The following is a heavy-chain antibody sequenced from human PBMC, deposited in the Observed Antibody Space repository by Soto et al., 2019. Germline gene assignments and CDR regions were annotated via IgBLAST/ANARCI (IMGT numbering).Heavy chain of an antibody. J-gene: IGHJ4*02. CDR2: IYRTGST. CDR3: TSRDPGTSVDY. CDR1: GGSFTSNNW. Sequence: SETLSLTCAASGGSFTSNNWWTWVRQPPGQGLEWIGEIYRTGSTNYNPSLKSRVTISLDQSENQFSLKVTSLTAADTAVYYCTSRDPGTSVDYWGQGTLVTVYS. D-gene: IGHD1-7*01. V-gene: IGHV4-4*02.